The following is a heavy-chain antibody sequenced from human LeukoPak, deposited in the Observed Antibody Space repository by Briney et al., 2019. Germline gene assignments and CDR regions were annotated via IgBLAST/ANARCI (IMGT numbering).Heavy chain of an antibody. Sequence: GASLKISCKGSGYSFSSYWIGWGRPMPGKGLEWMGIIYPGDSDTRYSPSFQGQVTISADKSINTPYLQWSSLKASDTAMYYCARGSYGYFNYWGQGTLVTVSS. CDR1: GYSFSSYW. J-gene: IGHJ4*02. D-gene: IGHD5-18*01. CDR2: IYPGDSDT. CDR3: ARGSYGYFNY. V-gene: IGHV5-51*01.